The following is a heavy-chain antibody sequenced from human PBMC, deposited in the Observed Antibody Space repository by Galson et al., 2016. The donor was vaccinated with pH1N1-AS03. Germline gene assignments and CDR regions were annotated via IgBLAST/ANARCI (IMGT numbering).Heavy chain of an antibody. CDR2: IFARDSDT. D-gene: IGHD1-1*01. J-gene: IGHJ4*02. CDR1: GYTFTNYW. V-gene: IGHV5-51*01. CDR3: ARATGTAGGVDY. Sequence: QSGAEVKKPGEPLKISCKGSGYTFTNYWTAWVRQMPGKGLEWMGLIFARDSDTRYSPSFQGQVTISADKSINTAYLQWSGLKASDTAMYYCARATGTAGGVDYWGQGTLVSVSS.